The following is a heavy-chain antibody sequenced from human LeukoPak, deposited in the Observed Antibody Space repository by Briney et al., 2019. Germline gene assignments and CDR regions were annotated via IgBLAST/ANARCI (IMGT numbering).Heavy chain of an antibody. D-gene: IGHD5-24*01. CDR1: GGSISGYY. CDR2: TFSSGAT. Sequence: SETLSLTCIVSGGSISGYYWSWIRQPPGKGLEWIGYTFSSGATTYNPSLKSRVTISVDTSRSQFSLNLNSVTAADTAVYSCARRSRNGYFLDSWGQGTLVTVSS. J-gene: IGHJ4*02. V-gene: IGHV4-4*09. CDR3: ARRSRNGYFLDS.